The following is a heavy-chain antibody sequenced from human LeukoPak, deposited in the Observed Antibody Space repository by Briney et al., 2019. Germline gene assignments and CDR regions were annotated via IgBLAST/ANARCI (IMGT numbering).Heavy chain of an antibody. D-gene: IGHD1-26*01. Sequence: GGSLRLSCAASGITFSRYWMSWVRQAPGTGLEWVANIDGDGREKYYADSVKGRFTISRDNSKNTVYLQMNSLRAEDTAVYYCSQGSWGDDWGQGTLVTVSS. CDR3: SQGSWGDD. CDR1: GITFSRYW. J-gene: IGHJ4*02. CDR2: IDGDGREK. V-gene: IGHV3-7*03.